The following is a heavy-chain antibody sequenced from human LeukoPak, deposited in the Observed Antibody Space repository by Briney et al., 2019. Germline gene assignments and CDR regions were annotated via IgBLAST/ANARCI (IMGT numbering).Heavy chain of an antibody. V-gene: IGHV4-4*07. D-gene: IGHD1-26*01. J-gene: IGHJ4*02. CDR2: IYTSGST. CDR3: AREGSYRPLDY. Sequence: SETLSLTCTVSGGSISSHYWSWIRQPAGKGLEWIGRIYTSGSTNYHPSLMSRVTMSVDTSKNQFSLNLSSVTAADTAVYYCAREGSYRPLDYWGQGTLVTVSS. CDR1: GGSISSHY.